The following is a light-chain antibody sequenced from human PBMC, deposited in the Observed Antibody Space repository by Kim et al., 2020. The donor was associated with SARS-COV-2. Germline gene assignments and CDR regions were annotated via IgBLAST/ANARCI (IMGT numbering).Light chain of an antibody. CDR1: SLRSYY. CDR3: KSRDSSGKVV. J-gene: IGLJ2*01. Sequence: SSELTQDPAVSVALGQTVRITCQGDSLRSYYASWYQQKPGQAPVLVIYGKNNRPSGIPDRFSGYSSGNTASLTITGAQAEDEADYYCKSRDSSGKVVFGGGTKLTVL. CDR2: GKN. V-gene: IGLV3-19*01.